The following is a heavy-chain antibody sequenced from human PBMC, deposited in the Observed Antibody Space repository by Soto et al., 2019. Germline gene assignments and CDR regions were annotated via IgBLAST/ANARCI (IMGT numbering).Heavy chain of an antibody. J-gene: IGHJ6*04. CDR3: SNEGLPNSYYYGMDG. Sequence: QVQLVQSGAEVKKPGSSVKVSCKASGGTFSSYAISWVRQAPGQGLEWMGGIIPIFGTANYAQKFQGRVTITADESTSTAYMELSRLSSEDTAVYYCSNEGLPNSYYYGMDGWGKGTMVTFSS. V-gene: IGHV1-69*12. CDR2: IIPIFGTA. D-gene: IGHD5-18*01. CDR1: GGTFSSYA.